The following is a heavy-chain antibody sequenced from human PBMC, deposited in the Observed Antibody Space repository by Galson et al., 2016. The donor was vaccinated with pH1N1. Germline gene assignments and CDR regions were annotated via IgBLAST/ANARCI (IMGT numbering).Heavy chain of an antibody. J-gene: IGHJ4*02. CDR2: IHYSETT. CDR3: ARLVRGSYPDPLYYFDF. V-gene: IGHV4-39*02. Sequence: SETLSLTCTVSGASSTGNNFYGGWIRQTPGKGLEWIGNIHYSETTYYDPSLKSRVTISVDTSKNHFSLKLNYVTAADTAVYFCARLVRGSYPDPLYYFDFWGQGTLVTVSS. CDR1: GASSTGNNFY. D-gene: IGHD1-26*01.